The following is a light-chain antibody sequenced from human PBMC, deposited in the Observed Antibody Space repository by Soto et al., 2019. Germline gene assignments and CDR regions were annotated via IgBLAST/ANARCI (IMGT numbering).Light chain of an antibody. CDR1: QSIRSL. Sequence: DIQITQSPSTLSASVGDRVTITCRASQSIRSLLAWYQQKPGKAPKLLIFNASTLQSGVPSRFSGSESGTEFALTISSLQPDDFATYYCQHYHSYSMYTFGQGTRLEIK. CDR2: NAS. V-gene: IGKV1-5*01. CDR3: QHYHSYSMYT. J-gene: IGKJ5*01.